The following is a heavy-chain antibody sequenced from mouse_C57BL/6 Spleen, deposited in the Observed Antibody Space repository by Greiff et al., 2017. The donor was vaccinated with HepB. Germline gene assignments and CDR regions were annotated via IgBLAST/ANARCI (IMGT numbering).Heavy chain of an antibody. Sequence: VQLQQPGAELVRPGSSVKLSCKASGYTFTSYWMHWVKQRPIQGLEWIGNIDPSDSETHYNQKFKDKATLTVDKSSSTAYMQLSSLTSEDSAVYYCARSAYYDYDEWFAYWGQGTLVTVSA. CDR2: IDPSDSET. J-gene: IGHJ3*01. D-gene: IGHD2-4*01. CDR3: ARSAYYDYDEWFAY. V-gene: IGHV1-52*01. CDR1: GYTFTSYW.